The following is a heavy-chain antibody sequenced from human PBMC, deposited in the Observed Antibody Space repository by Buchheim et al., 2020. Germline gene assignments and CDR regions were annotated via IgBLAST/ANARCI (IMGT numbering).Heavy chain of an antibody. Sequence: QVQLVQSGAEVKKPGASVKVSCQASGYTFTSYYIHWVRQAPGQGLEWMGIINPRGGSATYAQKFQGGVTMTRDTSTSPVYMELSSLRSEDTAVYYCAKSYDYFSSSPFDYWGQGTL. D-gene: IGHD6-6*01. CDR1: GYTFTSYY. CDR3: AKSYDYFSSSPFDY. CDR2: INPRGGSA. J-gene: IGHJ4*02. V-gene: IGHV1-46*01.